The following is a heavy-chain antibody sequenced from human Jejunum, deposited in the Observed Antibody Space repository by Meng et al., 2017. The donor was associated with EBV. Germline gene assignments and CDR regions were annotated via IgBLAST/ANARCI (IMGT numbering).Heavy chain of an antibody. Sequence: VQLQESGPGLVTPSRPLSFTCAGSGGSISTDNWWSGVRQPPGKGLEYIGEIHHSGSTKYNPSLKSRVTISVDKSNNHFSLKLSSVTAADTAVYYCARDRGVEDYWGQGTLVTVSS. J-gene: IGHJ4*02. CDR2: IHHSGST. CDR3: ARDRGVEDY. V-gene: IGHV4-4*02. CDR1: GGSISTDNW. D-gene: IGHD5-24*01.